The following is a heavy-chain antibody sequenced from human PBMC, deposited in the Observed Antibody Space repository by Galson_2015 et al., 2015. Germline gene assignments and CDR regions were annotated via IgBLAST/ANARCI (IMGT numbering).Heavy chain of an antibody. CDR2: IYYSGST. V-gene: IGHV4-30-4*01. Sequence: TLSLTCTVSGGSISSGDYYWSWIRQPPGKGLEWIGYIYYSGSTYYNPSLKSRVNISVDTSKNQFSLKLSSGTAADTAVYYCARVPGLGWFDPWGQGTLVTVSS. D-gene: IGHD7-27*01. CDR1: GGSISSGDYY. J-gene: IGHJ5*02. CDR3: ARVPGLGWFDP.